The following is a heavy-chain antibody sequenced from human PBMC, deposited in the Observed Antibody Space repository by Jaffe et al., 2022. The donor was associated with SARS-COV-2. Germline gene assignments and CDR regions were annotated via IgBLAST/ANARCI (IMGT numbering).Heavy chain of an antibody. Sequence: EVQLVESGGGLVQPGRSLRLSCAASGFTFDDYAMHWVRQAPGKGLEWVSGISWNSGSIGYADSVKGRFTISRDNAKNSLYLQMNSLRAEDTALYYCAKVGYYYGSGSYYSTFDIWGQGTMVTVSS. CDR2: ISWNSGSI. J-gene: IGHJ3*02. D-gene: IGHD3-10*01. CDR1: GFTFDDYA. CDR3: AKVGYYYGSGSYYSTFDI. V-gene: IGHV3-9*01.